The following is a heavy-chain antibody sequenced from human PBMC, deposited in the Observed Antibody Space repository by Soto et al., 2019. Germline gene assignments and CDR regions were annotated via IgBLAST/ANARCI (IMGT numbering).Heavy chain of an antibody. CDR3: ARDMNIVVVTTQGSWFDP. CDR2: ISAYNGNT. Sequence: GASVKVSCKASGYTFTSYGISWVRQAPGQGLEWMGWISAYNGNTNYAQKLQGRVTMTTDTSTSTAYMELRSLRSDDTAVYYCARDMNIVVVTTQGSWFDPWGQGTLVTVPQ. J-gene: IGHJ5*02. V-gene: IGHV1-18*04. CDR1: GYTFTSYG. D-gene: IGHD2-21*02.